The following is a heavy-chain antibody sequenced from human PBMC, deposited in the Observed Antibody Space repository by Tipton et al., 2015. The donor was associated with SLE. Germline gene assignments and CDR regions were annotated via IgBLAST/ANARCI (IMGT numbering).Heavy chain of an antibody. V-gene: IGHV4-30-4*02. Sequence: TLSLTCTVSGGSISSGDYYWSWIRQPPGKGLEWIGYIYYSGSTNYNPSLKSRVTISVDTSKNQFSLKLSSVTAADTAVYYCARDADYGGNPPWYAFDIWGQGTMVTVSS. J-gene: IGHJ3*02. CDR1: GGSISSGDYY. D-gene: IGHD4-23*01. CDR2: IYYSGST. CDR3: ARDADYGGNPPWYAFDI.